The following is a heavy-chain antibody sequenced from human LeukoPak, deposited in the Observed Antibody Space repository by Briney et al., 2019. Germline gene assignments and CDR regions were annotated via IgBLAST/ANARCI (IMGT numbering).Heavy chain of an antibody. CDR1: GFTFSSYA. D-gene: IGHD3-10*01. CDR2: ISGSGGTT. J-gene: IGHJ4*02. V-gene: IGHV3-23*01. Sequence: GGSLRLSCAASGFTFSSYAMSWVRQAPGKGLKWVSAISGSGGTTYYADSVKGRFTISRDNSKNTLYLQMNSLRAEDTAVYYCAKDAPPDYYGSGSYFDYWGQGTLVTVSS. CDR3: AKDAPPDYYGSGSYFDY.